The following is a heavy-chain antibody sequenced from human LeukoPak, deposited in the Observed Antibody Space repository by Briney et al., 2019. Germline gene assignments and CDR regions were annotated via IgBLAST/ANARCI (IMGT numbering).Heavy chain of an antibody. CDR1: GGPISNYY. CDR2: IYNSGST. CDR3: ARRRYGYYFDY. Sequence: SETLSLTCTVSGGPISNYYWSWIRQPPGKGLEWIGYIYNSGSTNYNPSLKSRVTISVDTSKNQLSLKLSSVTAADTAVYYCARRRYGYYFDYWGQGTLVTVSS. D-gene: IGHD3-10*01. V-gene: IGHV4-59*01. J-gene: IGHJ4*02.